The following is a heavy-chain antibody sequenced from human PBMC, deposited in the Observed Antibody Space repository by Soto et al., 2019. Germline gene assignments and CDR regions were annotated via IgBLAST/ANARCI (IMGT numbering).Heavy chain of an antibody. V-gene: IGHV4-30-4*01. CDR2: IYYSGST. J-gene: IGHJ4*02. CDR3: AADATAWQQMVPSDY. D-gene: IGHD2-8*01. CDR1: GGSISSGDYY. Sequence: SETLSLTCTVSGGSISSGDYYWSWIRQPPGKGLEWIGYIYYSGSTYYNPSLKSRVTISVDTSKNQFSLELSRLTSEDTAIYYCAADATAWQQMVPSDYWGQGTLVTVSS.